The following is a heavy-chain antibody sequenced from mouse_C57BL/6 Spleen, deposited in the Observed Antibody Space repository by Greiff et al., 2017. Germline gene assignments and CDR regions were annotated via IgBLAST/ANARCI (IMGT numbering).Heavy chain of an antibody. CDR1: GFTFSSYA. Sequence: EVQLKESGGGLVKPGGSLKLSCAASGFTFSSYAMSWVRQTPEKRLEWVATISDGGSYTYYPDNVKGRFTISRDNAKNNLYLQMSHLKSEDTAMYYCARGTTVVATHYYAMDYWGQGTSVTVSS. J-gene: IGHJ4*01. D-gene: IGHD1-1*01. CDR2: ISDGGSYT. V-gene: IGHV5-4*01. CDR3: ARGTTVVATHYYAMDY.